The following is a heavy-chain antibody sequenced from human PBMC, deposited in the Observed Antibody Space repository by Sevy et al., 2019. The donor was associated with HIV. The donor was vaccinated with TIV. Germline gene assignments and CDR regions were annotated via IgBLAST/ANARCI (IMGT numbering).Heavy chain of an antibody. CDR2: IGSSGDP. CDR3: ARSGGYSDNGMDV. CDR1: GFTFSSYD. J-gene: IGHJ6*02. Sequence: WGSLRLSCAASGFTFSSYDMHWVRQVTGKGLEWVSVIGSSGDPYYPGSVKGRFTISRENAKNSVYLQMNSLRAGDTAVYYCARSGGYSDNGMDVWGQGTTVTVSS. V-gene: IGHV3-13*05. D-gene: IGHD5-12*01.